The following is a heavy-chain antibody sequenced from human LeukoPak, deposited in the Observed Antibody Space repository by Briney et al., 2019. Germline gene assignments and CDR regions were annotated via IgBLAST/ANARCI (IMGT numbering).Heavy chain of an antibody. J-gene: IGHJ4*02. CDR1: GGSISSYY. D-gene: IGHD3-22*01. CDR2: VSNSGST. CDR3: ASRAYYDSSGLDY. Sequence: KTSETLSLTCTVSGGSISSYYWSWIRQPPGKGLDWIGHVSNSGSTKYNPSLKSRVTISIDTSKKHFSLKLSSVTAADTAVYYCASRAYYDSSGLDYWGQGILVTVSS. V-gene: IGHV4-59*08.